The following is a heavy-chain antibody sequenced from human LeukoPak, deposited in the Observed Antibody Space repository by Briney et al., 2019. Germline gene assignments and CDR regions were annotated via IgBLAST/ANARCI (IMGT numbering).Heavy chain of an antibody. V-gene: IGHV1-2*02. D-gene: IGHD2-8*01. CDR2: INPNSGGT. CDR3: ARGGVALSYYGMDV. Sequence: ASVKVSCKASGYTFTGYYMHWVRQAPGQGLEWMGWINPNSGGTNYAQEFQGRVTMTRDTSISTAYMELSRLRSDDTAVYYCARGGVALSYYGMDVWGQGTTVTVSS. CDR1: GYTFTGYY. J-gene: IGHJ6*02.